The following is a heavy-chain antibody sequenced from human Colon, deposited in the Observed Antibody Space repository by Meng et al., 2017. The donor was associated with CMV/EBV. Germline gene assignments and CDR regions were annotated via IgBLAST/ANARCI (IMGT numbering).Heavy chain of an antibody. Sequence: HGPLQGGGGGLFESLESLSLSCGLYGGSFTNYPWSWLRQPPGKGLEWIAEINHSGTTYYNPCLKSRVTLSLDSSTNQFSLKRSSVTAADAAIYYCARGWVRDRSSLHFDYWGQGTLVTVSS. CDR3: ARGWVRDRSSLHFDY. V-gene: IGHV4-34*01. CDR2: INHSGTT. D-gene: IGHD6-6*01. CDR1: GGSFTNYP. J-gene: IGHJ4*02.